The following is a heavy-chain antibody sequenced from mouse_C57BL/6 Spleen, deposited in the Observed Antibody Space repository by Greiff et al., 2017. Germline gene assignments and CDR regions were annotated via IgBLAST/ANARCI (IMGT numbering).Heavy chain of an antibody. CDR3: ARFDSPYYYAMDG. CDR1: GYAFSSYW. Sequence: VQLQQSGAELVKPGASVKISCKASGYAFSSYWMNWVKQRPGKGLEWIGQIYPGDGDTNYNGKFKGKGTLTTDKSSSTAYMQLSSLTSEDSAVYFCARFDSPYYYAMDGWGPGTSVTVSS. CDR2: IYPGDGDT. V-gene: IGHV1-80*01. J-gene: IGHJ4*01. D-gene: IGHD2-4*01.